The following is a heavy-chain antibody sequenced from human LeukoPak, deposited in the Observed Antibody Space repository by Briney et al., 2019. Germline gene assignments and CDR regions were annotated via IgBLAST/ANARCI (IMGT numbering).Heavy chain of an antibody. CDR1: RYTFTSYD. Sequence: ASVKVSCKASRYTFTSYDINWVRQATGQGLEWMGWMNSKSGDIGYAQKFRGRVTMTRNTSISTAYMELRSLRSDDTAVYYCARGGPEYCSGGSCNIFDYWGQGVLVTVSS. D-gene: IGHD2-15*01. CDR3: ARGGPEYCSGGSCNIFDY. V-gene: IGHV1-8*01. CDR2: MNSKSGDI. J-gene: IGHJ4*02.